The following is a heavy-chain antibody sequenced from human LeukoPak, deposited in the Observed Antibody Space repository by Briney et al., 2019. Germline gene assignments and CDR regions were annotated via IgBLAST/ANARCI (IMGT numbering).Heavy chain of an antibody. D-gene: IGHD3-10*02. CDR1: GFTFSSYG. J-gene: IGHJ4*02. Sequence: HPGGSLRLSCAASGFTFSSYGMRWVRQAPGKGLEGVAVIWYDGSNKYYADSVKGRFTISRDNSKNTLYLQMNSLRAEDTAVYYCARSLGSGSYPADYWGQGTLVTVSS. CDR2: IWYDGSNK. CDR3: ARSLGSGSYPADY. V-gene: IGHV3-33*01.